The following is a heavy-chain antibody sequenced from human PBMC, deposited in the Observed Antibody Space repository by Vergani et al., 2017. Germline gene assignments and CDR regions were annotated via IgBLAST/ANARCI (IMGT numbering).Heavy chain of an antibody. J-gene: IGHJ3*02. V-gene: IGHV4-30-4*08. CDR1: GGSVSSGDYY. Sequence: QVQLQESGPGLVKPSQTLSLTCTVSGGSVSSGDYYWSWIRQPPGKGLEWIGYIYYSGSTYYNPSLKSRLTISVDTSKNQFSLKLSSVTAADTAVYYCARDKHYYDSSGYDYAFDIWGQGTMVTVSS. CDR3: ARDKHYYDSSGYDYAFDI. D-gene: IGHD3-22*01. CDR2: IYYSGST.